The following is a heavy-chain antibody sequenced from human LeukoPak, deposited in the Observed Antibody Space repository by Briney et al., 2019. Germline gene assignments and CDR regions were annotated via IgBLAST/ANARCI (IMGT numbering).Heavy chain of an antibody. J-gene: IGHJ3*02. Sequence: GGSLRLSCATSGFKFSDYVINWVRQVPGKGLEWVSFMVKSGSSTYYADSVKGRFTISRDNSKNTLYLQMNSLRAEDTAVYYCARPRMVRGVIDAFDIWGQGTMVTVSS. V-gene: IGHV3-23*01. CDR3: ARPRMVRGVIDAFDI. CDR1: GFKFSDYV. D-gene: IGHD3-10*01. CDR2: MVKSGSST.